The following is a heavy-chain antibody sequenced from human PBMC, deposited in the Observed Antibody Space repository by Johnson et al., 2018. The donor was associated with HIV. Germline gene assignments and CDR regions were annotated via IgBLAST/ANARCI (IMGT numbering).Heavy chain of an antibody. CDR2: ISYDGSNK. CDR3: ARDLAAGIPSDAFDI. Sequence: QEQLVESGGGVVQPGRSLRISCAASGFTFSSYAMNWVRQAPGKGLEWVAVISYDGSNKYYADSVKGRFTISRDNSKNTLYLQMNSLRAEDTAVYYCARDLAAGIPSDAFDICGQGTMVTVSS. D-gene: IGHD6-25*01. J-gene: IGHJ3*02. V-gene: IGHV3-30-3*01. CDR1: GFTFSSYA.